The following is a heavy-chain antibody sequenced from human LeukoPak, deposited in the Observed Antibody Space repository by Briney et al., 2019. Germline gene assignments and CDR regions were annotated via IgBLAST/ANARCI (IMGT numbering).Heavy chain of an antibody. V-gene: IGHV3-53*01. Sequence: GGSLRLSCAASGFSVSSNYMSWVRQAPGRGLEWLSVIYSGGFTHYADSVKGRFTISRDNSKNTLYLQMNSLKAEDTAVYYCARDSGYSSESAYWGQGTQVAVSS. CDR3: ARDSGYSSESAY. CDR2: IYSGGFT. CDR1: GFSVSSNY. J-gene: IGHJ4*02. D-gene: IGHD4-23*01.